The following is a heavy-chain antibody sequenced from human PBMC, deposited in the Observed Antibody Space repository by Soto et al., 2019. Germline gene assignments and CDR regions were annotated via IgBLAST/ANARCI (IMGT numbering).Heavy chain of an antibody. Sequence: GGSLRLSCAASGFTFSSYAMSWVRQAPGKGLEWISAVSGSGGSTYYADSVKGRFTISRDNSKDTLYLQMNNLRADDTAVYYCPNPPDYNWHDYWPQGTLVTLSS. CDR1: GFTFSSYA. CDR3: PNPPDYNWHDY. CDR2: VSGSGGST. V-gene: IGHV3-23*01. D-gene: IGHD1-20*01. J-gene: IGHJ4*02.